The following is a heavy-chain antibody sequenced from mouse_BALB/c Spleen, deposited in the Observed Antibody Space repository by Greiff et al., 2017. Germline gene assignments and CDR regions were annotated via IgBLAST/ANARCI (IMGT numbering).Heavy chain of an antibody. D-gene: IGHD1-1*01. J-gene: IGHJ2*01. CDR3: ASITTVVAPDY. Sequence: QVQLQQPGAELVKPGASVKLSCKASGYTFTSYWMHWVKQRPGQGLEWIGEIDPSDSYTNYNQKFKGKATLTVDKSSSTAYMQLSSLTSEDSAVYYCASITTVVAPDYWGQGTTRTVSS. CDR1: GYTFTSYW. V-gene: IGHV1-69*02. CDR2: IDPSDSYT.